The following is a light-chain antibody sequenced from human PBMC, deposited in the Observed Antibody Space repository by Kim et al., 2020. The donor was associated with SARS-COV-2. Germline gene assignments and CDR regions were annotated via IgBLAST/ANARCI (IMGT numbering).Light chain of an antibody. CDR3: QQAHSFPLT. V-gene: IGKV1D-12*01. J-gene: IGKJ4*01. CDR2: ATS. CDR1: QAISSR. Sequence: ASVGDRVIITCRASQAISSRLAWYQQKPGKAPKVLIYATSNLHSGVPSRFSGSGSGTEFTLTISSLQTEDFAIYYCQQAHSFPLTFGGGTKVEVK.